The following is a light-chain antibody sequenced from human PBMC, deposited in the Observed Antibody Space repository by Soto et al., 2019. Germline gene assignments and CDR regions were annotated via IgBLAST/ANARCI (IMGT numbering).Light chain of an antibody. Sequence: DIVVTQSPDSLAVSLGERATINCKSSQSVFFSLNNHDSLAWYQQKPGQPLRLLLYWASTRASGVPERFSCSGSGTDFTLTITSLQAEDVGVYYCQQYCTTPPTFGRGTKVEV. V-gene: IGKV4-1*01. CDR3: QQYCTTPPT. J-gene: IGKJ1*01. CDR2: WAS. CDR1: QSVFFSLNNHDS.